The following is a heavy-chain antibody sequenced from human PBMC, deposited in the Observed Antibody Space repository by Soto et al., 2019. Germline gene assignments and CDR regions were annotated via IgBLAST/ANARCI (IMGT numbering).Heavy chain of an antibody. Sequence: EVQLVESGGGLIQPGGSLRLSCAVSGFTVSNNYMSWVRQAPGKGLEGVSVIYSGGYTAYGDSVKGRFTISRDNSKNTLSLKIKSRGADAPAVFYCGTSPGGGGYWGQGTLVTVSS. D-gene: IGHD3-10*01. J-gene: IGHJ4*02. CDR2: IYSGGYT. CDR1: GFTVSNNY. CDR3: GTSPGGGGY. V-gene: IGHV3-53*01.